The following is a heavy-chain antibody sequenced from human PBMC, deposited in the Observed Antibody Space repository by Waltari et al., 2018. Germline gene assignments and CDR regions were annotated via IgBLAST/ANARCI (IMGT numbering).Heavy chain of an antibody. J-gene: IGHJ1*01. CDR3: AKPYCSSTSCYWYFQH. D-gene: IGHD2-2*01. CDR2: ISWNSGSI. CDR1: GFTFDDYA. V-gene: IGHV3-9*01. Sequence: EVQLVESGGGLVQPGRSLRLSCAASGFTFDDYAMHWVRQAPGKGLEWVSGISWNSGSIGYADSVKGRFTISRDNAKNSLYLQMNSLRAEDTALYYCAKPYCSSTSCYWYFQHWGQGTLVTVSS.